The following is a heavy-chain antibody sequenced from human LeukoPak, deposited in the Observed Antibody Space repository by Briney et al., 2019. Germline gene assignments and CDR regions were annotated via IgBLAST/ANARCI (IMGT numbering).Heavy chain of an antibody. Sequence: SETLSLTCTVSGGSISSYFWSWIRQPAGKGLEWIGRIYTSGSTKYNPSLQSRVTMSLDTSKNQISLQLGSVTAADTAVYYCARAGTSGGLCDYWGQGTLVTVSS. CDR3: ARAGTSGGLCDY. J-gene: IGHJ4*02. CDR2: IYTSGST. D-gene: IGHD1-14*01. CDR1: GGSISSYF. V-gene: IGHV4-4*07.